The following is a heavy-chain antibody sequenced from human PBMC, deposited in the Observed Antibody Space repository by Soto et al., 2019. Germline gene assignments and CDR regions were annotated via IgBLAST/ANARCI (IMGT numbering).Heavy chain of an antibody. CDR3: AKACCDAATCFPCES. CDR2: ISNRGSSA. D-gene: IGHD2-21*01. Sequence: EVHLVQSGGGLVQPGESLSLSCVASGFTFNDYAMHWVRQTPGKGLEWVAAISNRGSSAYYADSVKGRFTISRDKSTKTLSLHMHPLRVEDTAVYSCAKACCDAATCFPCESWGQGTPVAVSP. J-gene: IGHJ4*02. V-gene: IGHV3-23*04. CDR1: GFTFNDYA.